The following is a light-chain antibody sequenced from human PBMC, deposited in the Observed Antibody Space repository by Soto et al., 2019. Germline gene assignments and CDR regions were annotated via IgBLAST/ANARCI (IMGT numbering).Light chain of an antibody. Sequence: QSALTQPASVSGSPGQSITISCTGTSSDVGRYKLVSWYQQHPGKSPKLMIYDVSNRPSGVSNRCSGSKSSNTASLTISGLQDEDAADYYCSSYTPSTTLIFGGGTKLTVL. CDR2: DVS. CDR3: SSYTPSTTLI. V-gene: IGLV2-14*03. J-gene: IGLJ2*01. CDR1: SSDVGRYKL.